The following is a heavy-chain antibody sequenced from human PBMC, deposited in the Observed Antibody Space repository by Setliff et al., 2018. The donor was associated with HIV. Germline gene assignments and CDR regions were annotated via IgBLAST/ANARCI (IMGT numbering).Heavy chain of an antibody. V-gene: IGHV4-59*11. J-gene: IGHJ6*02. CDR3: ARPVSKYFYAMDV. CDR1: GDSISSHY. CDR2: MYSSGRV. Sequence: SETLSLTCTVSGDSISSHYWSWIRQPPGKGLEWIGTMYSSGRVSYNSSLKTRVTISGDTSKNHFSLNMTSVTAADTAVYYCARPVSKYFYAMDVWGLGTTVTVS.